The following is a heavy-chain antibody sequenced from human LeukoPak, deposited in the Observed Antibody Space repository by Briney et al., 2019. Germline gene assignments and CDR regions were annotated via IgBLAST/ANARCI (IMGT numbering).Heavy chain of an antibody. CDR2: INPIFGTA. Sequence: GASVKVSCKASGGTFSSYAISWVRQAPGQGLEWMGGINPIFGTANYAQKFQGRVTITADESTSTAYMELSSLRSEDTAVYYCARDWDYYDSSGHDAFDIWGQGTMVTVSS. CDR3: ARDWDYYDSSGHDAFDI. J-gene: IGHJ3*02. D-gene: IGHD3-22*01. CDR1: GGTFSSYA. V-gene: IGHV1-69*13.